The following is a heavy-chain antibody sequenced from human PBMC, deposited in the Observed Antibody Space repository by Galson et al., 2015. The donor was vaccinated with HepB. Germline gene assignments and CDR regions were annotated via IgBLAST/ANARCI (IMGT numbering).Heavy chain of an antibody. V-gene: IGHV3-64*01. CDR3: ARVTNWGLFDY. CDR1: GFTFRSYA. CDR2: ISSDGGTT. Sequence: SLRLSCAASGFTFRSYAMHWVRQAPGKGLEYVSGISSDGGTTHYANSVKGRFTVSRDNSKNTVYLQMGSLRAEDMAVYYCARVTNWGLFDYWGQGTLVTVSS. D-gene: IGHD7-27*01. J-gene: IGHJ4*02.